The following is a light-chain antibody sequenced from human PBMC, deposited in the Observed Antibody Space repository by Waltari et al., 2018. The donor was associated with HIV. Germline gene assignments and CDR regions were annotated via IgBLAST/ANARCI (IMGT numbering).Light chain of an antibody. CDR3: AAWEDRLSVV. J-gene: IGLJ2*01. CDR1: TSNFGSYD. V-gene: IGLV1-47*01. CDR2: RNN. Sequence: QSVLTPPSSASGTPGQRVTSSCSGITSNFGSYDVYWKQQRPGTATKPPISRNNQRPSGVPDPFSGSKSGTSASLAISGLRSEDAADYYCAAWEDRLSVVFGGGTKLTVL.